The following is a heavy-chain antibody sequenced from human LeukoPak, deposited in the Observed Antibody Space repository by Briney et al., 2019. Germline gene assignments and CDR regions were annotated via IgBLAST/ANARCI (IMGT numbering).Heavy chain of an antibody. V-gene: IGHV3-33*01. CDR3: ARDEVTTPRD. CDR2: MWYDGSNK. D-gene: IGHD4-17*01. J-gene: IGHJ4*02. Sequence: PGGCLRLSCAASGFTFSSYGMHWVRQAPGKGLEWVAVMWYDGSNKYYADSVKGRFTISRDNYKNTLYLQMHSLRAEDTAVYYCARDEVTTPRDWGQGTLVTVST. CDR1: GFTFSSYG.